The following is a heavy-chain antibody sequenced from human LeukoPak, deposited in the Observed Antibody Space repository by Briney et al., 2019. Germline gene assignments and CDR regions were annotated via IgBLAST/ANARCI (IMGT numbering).Heavy chain of an antibody. V-gene: IGHV3-23*01. J-gene: IGHJ3*02. D-gene: IGHD5-24*01. CDR3: ARAQDGYNLQPDAFDI. CDR1: GFTFSTSA. CDR2: ISGSGDST. Sequence: QSGGSLRLSCAASGFTFSTSAMSWVRQAPGKGLEWVSGISGSGDSTYYVDSVKGRFTISRDNAKNSLYLQMNSLRAEDTAVYYCARAQDGYNLQPDAFDIWGQGTMVTVSS.